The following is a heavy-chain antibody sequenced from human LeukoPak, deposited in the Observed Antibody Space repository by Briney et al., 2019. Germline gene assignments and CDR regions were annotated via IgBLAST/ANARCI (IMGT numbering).Heavy chain of an antibody. Sequence: PSETLSLTCTVSGGSISSYYWSWIRQPPGKGLEWIGYIYYSGSTNYNPSLKSRVTISVDTSKNQFSLKLSSVTAADAAVYYCARGDYGDKTYAFDIWGQGTMVTVSS. CDR1: GGSISSYY. J-gene: IGHJ3*02. V-gene: IGHV4-59*12. D-gene: IGHD4-17*01. CDR2: IYYSGST. CDR3: ARGDYGDKTYAFDI.